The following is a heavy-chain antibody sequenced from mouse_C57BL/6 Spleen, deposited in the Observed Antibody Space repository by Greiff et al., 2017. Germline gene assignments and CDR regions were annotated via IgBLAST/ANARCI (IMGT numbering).Heavy chain of an antibody. CDR2: IHPNSGST. D-gene: IGHD1-1*01. J-gene: IGHJ3*01. V-gene: IGHV1-64*01. CDR1: GYTFTSYW. Sequence: QVQLQQPGAELVKPGASVKLSCKASGYTFTSYWMHWVKQRPGQGLEWIGMIHPNSGSTNYNEKFKSKATLTVDKSSSTAYMQRSSLTSEDSAVYYCARDYYGISYVAYWGQGTLVTVSA. CDR3: ARDYYGISYVAY.